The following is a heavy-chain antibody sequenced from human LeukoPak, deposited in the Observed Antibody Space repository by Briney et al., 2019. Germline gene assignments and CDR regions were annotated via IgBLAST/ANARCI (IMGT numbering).Heavy chain of an antibody. J-gene: IGHJ4*02. Sequence: GGSLRLSCAASGFTFSSYEMNWVRQAPGKGLEWVSYISSSGSTIYYADSVKGRFTISRDDAKNSLYLQMNSLRAEDTAVYYCARVRRVDIVATPSHYFDYWGQGTLVTVSS. V-gene: IGHV3-48*03. CDR3: ARVRRVDIVATPSHYFDY. CDR1: GFTFSSYE. CDR2: ISSSGSTI. D-gene: IGHD5-12*01.